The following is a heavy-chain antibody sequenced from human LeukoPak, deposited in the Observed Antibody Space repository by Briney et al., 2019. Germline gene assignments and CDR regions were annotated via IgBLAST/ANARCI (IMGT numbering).Heavy chain of an antibody. V-gene: IGHV4-61*02. Sequence: SQTLSLTCTVSGGSISSGSYYWSWIRQPAGKGLEWIGRIYTSGSTNYNPSLKSRGTISVDTSKNQFSLKLSSVTAADTAVYYCASGLRYFDLYYWGQGTLVTVSS. CDR2: IYTSGST. D-gene: IGHD3-9*01. CDR1: GGSISSGSYY. J-gene: IGHJ4*02. CDR3: ASGLRYFDLYY.